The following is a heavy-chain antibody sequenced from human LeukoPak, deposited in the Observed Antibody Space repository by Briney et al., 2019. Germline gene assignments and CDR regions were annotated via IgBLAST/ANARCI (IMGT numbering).Heavy chain of an antibody. V-gene: IGHV3-23*01. D-gene: IGHD6-19*01. CDR2: ISGSGGST. J-gene: IGHJ4*02. Sequence: PGGSLRLSCAASGFTFSSYAMSWVRQAPGKGLEWVSAISGSGGSTYYADSVKGRFTISRDNSKNTLYLQMNSLRAEDTAVYYCARDTEQWLVPWNYFDYWGQGTLVTVSS. CDR1: GFTFSSYA. CDR3: ARDTEQWLVPWNYFDY.